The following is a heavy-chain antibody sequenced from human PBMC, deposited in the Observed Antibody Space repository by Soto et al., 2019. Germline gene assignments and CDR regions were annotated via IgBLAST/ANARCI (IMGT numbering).Heavy chain of an antibody. D-gene: IGHD1-1*01. Sequence: ASVKVSCKVSGYTLTEVAIHWVRQAPGRGLEWMGGLDPEDGEIIYAQKFQGRVTMTEDTSTDTAFMELSSLTSDDTAVYFCAKGGGERFDFDYWGQGTLVTVSS. V-gene: IGHV1-24*01. CDR1: GYTLTEVA. J-gene: IGHJ4*02. CDR3: AKGGGERFDFDY. CDR2: LDPEDGEI.